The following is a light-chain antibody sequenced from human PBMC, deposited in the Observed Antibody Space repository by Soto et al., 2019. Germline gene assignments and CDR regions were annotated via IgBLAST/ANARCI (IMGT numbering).Light chain of an antibody. CDR1: SGHSSYA. CDR3: QTWGTGIQV. J-gene: IGLJ3*02. V-gene: IGLV4-69*01. Sequence: QLVLTQSPSASASLGASVKLTCTLSSGHSSYAIAWHQQQPEKGPRYLMKLNSDGSHSKGDGIPDRFSGSSSGAERYLTILSLQSEDEADYYCQTWGTGIQVFGGGTKLTVL. CDR2: LNSDGSH.